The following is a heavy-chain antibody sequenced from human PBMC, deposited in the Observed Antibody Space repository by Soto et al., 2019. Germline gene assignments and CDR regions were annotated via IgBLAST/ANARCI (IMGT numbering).Heavy chain of an antibody. J-gene: IGHJ4*02. V-gene: IGHV1-69*12. CDR1: GGTFSSYA. Sequence: QVQLVQSGAEVKKPGSSVKVSCKASGGTFSSYAISWVRQAPGQGLEWMGGIIPIFGTANYAQKFQGRVTITADASTSTAYMELSSLRSEDTAVYYCARDGYYYDSSGYYYYFDYWGQGTLVTVSS. CDR2: IIPIFGTA. CDR3: ARDGYYYDSSGYYYYFDY. D-gene: IGHD3-22*01.